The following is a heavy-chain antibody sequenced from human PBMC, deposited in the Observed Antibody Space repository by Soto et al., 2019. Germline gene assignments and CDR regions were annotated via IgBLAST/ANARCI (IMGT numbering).Heavy chain of an antibody. Sequence: SETLSLTCTVSGGSISSYYWSWIRQPPGKGLEWIGYIYYSGSTNYNPSLKSRVTISVDTSKNQFSLKLNSMTAADTAVYYCARLLRHNYYGMDVWGQGTTVTVSS. CDR3: ARLLRHNYYGMDV. CDR2: IYYSGST. D-gene: IGHD5-12*01. CDR1: GGSISSYY. J-gene: IGHJ6*02. V-gene: IGHV4-59*08.